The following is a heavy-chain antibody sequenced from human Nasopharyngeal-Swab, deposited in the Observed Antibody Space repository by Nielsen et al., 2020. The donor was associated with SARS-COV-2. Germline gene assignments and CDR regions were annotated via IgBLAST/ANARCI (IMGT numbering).Heavy chain of an antibody. V-gene: IGHV5-51*01. CDR1: GYSFTRNW. D-gene: IGHD1-1*01. CDR3: ARQQIIGTTAPLGPFDI. Sequence: GESLKISCKGSGYSFTRNWIGWVRQMPGKGLEWIGIIYPGDSDPRYSPSFLGQVTISADKSINTAYLQWSSLKASDTAMYYCARQQIIGTTAPLGPFDIWGQGTMVTVSS. J-gene: IGHJ3*02. CDR2: IYPGDSDP.